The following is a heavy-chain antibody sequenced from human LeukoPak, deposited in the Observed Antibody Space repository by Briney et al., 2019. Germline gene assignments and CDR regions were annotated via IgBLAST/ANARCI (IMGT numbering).Heavy chain of an antibody. CDR3: ARARGSVRFWTRGMDV. CDR2: ISSSSSYI. J-gene: IGHJ6*04. Sequence: GGSLRLSCAASGFTFSSYSMNWVRQAPGKGLEWVSSISSSSSYIYYADSVKGRFTISRDNAKNSLYLQMNSLRAEDTAVYYCARARGSVRFWTRGMDVWGKGTTVTVSS. D-gene: IGHD3-10*01. V-gene: IGHV3-21*01. CDR1: GFTFSSYS.